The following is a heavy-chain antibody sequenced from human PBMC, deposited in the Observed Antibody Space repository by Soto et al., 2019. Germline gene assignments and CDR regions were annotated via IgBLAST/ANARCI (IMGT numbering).Heavy chain of an antibody. D-gene: IGHD3-22*01. J-gene: IGHJ4*02. CDR1: GGTFSSYA. CDR3: ARAYYYDSSGYYYFDY. Sequence: SVKVSCKASGGTFSSYAISWVRQAPGQGLEWMGGIIPIFGTANYAQKFQGRVTITADESTSTAYMELSSLRSEDTAVYYCARAYYYDSSGYYYFDYWGQGTLVTVSS. V-gene: IGHV1-69*13. CDR2: IIPIFGTA.